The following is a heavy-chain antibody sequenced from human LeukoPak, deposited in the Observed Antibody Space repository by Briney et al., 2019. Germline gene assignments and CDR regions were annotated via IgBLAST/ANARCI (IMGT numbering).Heavy chain of an antibody. J-gene: IGHJ4*02. Sequence: ASVKVSCKASGYTFTGYYMHWVRQAPGQGLEWMGWINPNSGGTNYAQKFQGRVTMTRDTSISTAYMELSRLRSDDTAVYYCARGSYSSSWTDFDYWGQGTLVTVSS. CDR2: INPNSGGT. CDR1: GYTFTGYY. V-gene: IGHV1-2*02. D-gene: IGHD6-13*01. CDR3: ARGSYSSSWTDFDY.